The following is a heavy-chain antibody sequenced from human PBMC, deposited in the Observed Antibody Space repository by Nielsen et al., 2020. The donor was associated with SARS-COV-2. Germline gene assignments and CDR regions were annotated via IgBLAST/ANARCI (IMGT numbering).Heavy chain of an antibody. V-gene: IGHV4-34*01. CDR1: GGSFSAYY. J-gene: IGHJ3*02. CDR3: ARGPYDILTGYYVPDDAFDI. D-gene: IGHD3-9*01. Sequence: SETLSLTCAVYGGSFSAYYWSWIRQPPGKGLEWIGEINHSGSTNYNPSLKSRVTISLATSKNQFSLKLRPVTAADTAVYYCARGPYDILTGYYVPDDAFDIWGQGTMVTVSS. CDR2: INHSGST.